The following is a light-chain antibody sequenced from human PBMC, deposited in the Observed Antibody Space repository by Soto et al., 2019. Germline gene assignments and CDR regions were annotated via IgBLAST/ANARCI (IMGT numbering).Light chain of an antibody. J-gene: IGKJ5*01. CDR3: QQYNSYSPIT. CDR1: QSISSW. Sequence: DIQMTQSPSTLSASLGDRVTITCRASQSISSWLAWYQQKPGKAPNLLIYDASNVASGVPSRFSGSGSGTEFTLTISSLQPDDFATYYCQQYNSYSPITFGQGTKLEIK. V-gene: IGKV1-5*01. CDR2: DAS.